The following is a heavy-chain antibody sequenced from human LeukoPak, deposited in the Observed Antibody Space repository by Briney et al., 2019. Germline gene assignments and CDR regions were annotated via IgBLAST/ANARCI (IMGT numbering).Heavy chain of an antibody. J-gene: IGHJ4*02. D-gene: IGHD1-26*01. CDR1: GGSINNYF. V-gene: IGHV4-59*01. Sequence: SETLSLTCTVSGGSINNYFWSWIRKPPGKGLEWIGYIYYSGGTTYNPSLKSRVTISVDTSNNQFSLKLTSVNAADTAVYYCARVLPGGGGSPDYWGQGTLVTVSS. CDR2: IYYSGGT. CDR3: ARVLPGGGGSPDY.